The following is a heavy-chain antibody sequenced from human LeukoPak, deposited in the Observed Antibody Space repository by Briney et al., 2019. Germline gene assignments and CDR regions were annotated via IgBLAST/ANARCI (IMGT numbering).Heavy chain of an antibody. D-gene: IGHD3-10*01. V-gene: IGHV4-4*07. CDR3: ARVVWFGELSNSFDY. CDR2: IYTSGST. CDR1: GGSISSYY. J-gene: IGHJ4*02. Sequence: PSETLSLTCTVSGGSISSYYWSWIRQPAGKGLEWIGRIYTSGSTYYNPSLKSRVTISVDTSKNQFSLKLSSVTAADTAVYYCARVVWFGELSNSFDYWGQGTLVTVSS.